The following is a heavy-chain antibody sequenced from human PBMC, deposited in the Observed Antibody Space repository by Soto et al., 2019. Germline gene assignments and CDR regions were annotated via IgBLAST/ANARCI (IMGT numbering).Heavy chain of an antibody. Sequence: GESLKISCKGSGYSFTSYWIGWVRQMPGKGLEWMGIIYPGDSDTRYSPSFQGQVTISADKSISTAYLQWSSLKASDTAMYYCARRFCSSTSCYAGWFDPXXQXTXXXXXS. D-gene: IGHD2-2*01. CDR1: GYSFTSYW. CDR3: ARRFCSSTSCYAGWFDP. CDR2: IYPGDSDT. V-gene: IGHV5-51*01. J-gene: IGHJ5*02.